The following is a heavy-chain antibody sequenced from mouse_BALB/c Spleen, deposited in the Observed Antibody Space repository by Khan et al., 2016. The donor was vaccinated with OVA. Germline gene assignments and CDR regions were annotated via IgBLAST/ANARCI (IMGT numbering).Heavy chain of an antibody. J-gene: IGHJ4*01. CDR1: GYTFTTAG. CDR3: ARGGAAYYRNDVGAMEY. CDR2: INTHSGVP. V-gene: IGHV9-4*02. D-gene: IGHD2-14*01. Sequence: QIQLVQSGPELKNPGETVRISCKASGYTFTTAGIQWVQKMPGKGLKWIGWINTHSGVPKYAEDFKGRFAFSLEISVSTAYLQITNLKNEDTATYFCARGGAAYYRNDVGAMEYWGQGTSVTVSS.